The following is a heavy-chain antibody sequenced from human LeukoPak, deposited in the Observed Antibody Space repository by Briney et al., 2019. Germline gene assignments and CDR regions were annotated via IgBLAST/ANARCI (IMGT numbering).Heavy chain of an antibody. J-gene: IGHJ3*02. Sequence: SETLSLTCTVSGYSISSGYYWGWIRQPPGKGLEWIGSIYHSGSTYYNPSLKSRVTISVDTSKNQFSLKLSSVTAADTAVYYCAREGDIVVVVALKGDAFDIWGQGTMVTVSS. CDR2: IYHSGST. V-gene: IGHV4-38-2*02. CDR1: GYSISSGYY. D-gene: IGHD2-15*01. CDR3: AREGDIVVVVALKGDAFDI.